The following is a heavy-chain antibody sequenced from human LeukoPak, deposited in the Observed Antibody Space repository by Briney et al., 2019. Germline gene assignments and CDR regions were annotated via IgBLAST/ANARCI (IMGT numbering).Heavy chain of an antibody. Sequence: GGSLRLSCAASGSTFSSYAMSWVRQAPGKGLEWVSAISGSGGSTYYADSVKGRFTISRDNSKNTLYLQMNSLRAEDTAVYYCAKEYYYDSSGYSRENAFDIWGQGTMVTVSS. D-gene: IGHD3-22*01. CDR1: GSTFSSYA. J-gene: IGHJ3*02. V-gene: IGHV3-23*01. CDR2: ISGSGGST. CDR3: AKEYYYDSSGYSRENAFDI.